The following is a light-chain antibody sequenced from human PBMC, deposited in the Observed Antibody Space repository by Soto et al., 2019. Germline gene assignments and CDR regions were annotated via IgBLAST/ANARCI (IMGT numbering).Light chain of an antibody. CDR3: MQSTLWPPT. J-gene: IGKJ1*01. V-gene: IGKV2-30*02. CDR2: KVS. CDR1: QSLVHNDGNTY. Sequence: VVMTQSPLSLPVTLGQPASISCRSSQSLVHNDGNTYLYWFHQRPGQSPRRLVYKVSNRDSGVPARFSGSGSGTDFTLRISSVEAEDVGVYYCMQSTLWPPTFGQGTKVEI.